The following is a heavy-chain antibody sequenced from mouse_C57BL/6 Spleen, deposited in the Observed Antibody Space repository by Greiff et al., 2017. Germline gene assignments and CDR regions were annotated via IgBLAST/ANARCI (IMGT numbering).Heavy chain of an antibody. J-gene: IGHJ3*01. V-gene: IGHV1-50*01. CDR1: GYTFTSYW. D-gene: IGHD3-2*02. CDR3: ARALDSSGSAWFAY. CDR2: IDPSDSYT. Sequence: VQLQQPGAELVKPGASVKLSCKASGYTFTSYWMQWVKQRPGQGLEWIGEIDPSDSYTNYNQKFKGKATLTVDTSSSTAYMQLSSLTSEDSAVYYCARALDSSGSAWFAYWGQGTLVTVSA.